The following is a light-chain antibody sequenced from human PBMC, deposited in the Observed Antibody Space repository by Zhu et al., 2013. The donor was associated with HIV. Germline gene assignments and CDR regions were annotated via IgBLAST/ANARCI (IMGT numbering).Light chain of an antibody. V-gene: IGKV3-20*01. J-gene: IGKJ1*01. CDR2: GAS. CDR1: QSVRNNY. CDR3: QQYGSSPRT. Sequence: EIVLTQSPGTLSLSPGEKVTLSCRASQSVRNNYLAWYQQKAGRAPRLVIYGASSRVTGIPDRFSGRGSGTDFTLTISRLEPEDFAVYYCQQYGSSPRTFGQGTKVEIK.